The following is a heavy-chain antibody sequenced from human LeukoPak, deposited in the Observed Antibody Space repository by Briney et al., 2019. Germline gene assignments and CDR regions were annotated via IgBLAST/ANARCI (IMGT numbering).Heavy chain of an antibody. D-gene: IGHD3-10*01. CDR3: TRAGSASY. CDR2: GST. V-gene: IGHV4-4*07. Sequence: GSTNYNPSLKSRVTMSVHTSKNQFSLSLSAVNAADTAVYYCTRAGSASYWGQGTLVTVSS. J-gene: IGHJ4*02.